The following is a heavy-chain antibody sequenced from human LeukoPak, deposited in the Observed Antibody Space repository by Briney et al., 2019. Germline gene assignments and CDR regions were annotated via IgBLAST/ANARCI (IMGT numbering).Heavy chain of an antibody. J-gene: IGHJ6*03. CDR2: IYYSGST. Sequence: PSETLSLTCTVSGGSISSSSYYWGWIRQPPGKGLEWIGSIYYSGSTYYNPSLKSRVTISVDTSKNQFSLKLSSVTAADTAVYYCARAVLDPYYYYYMDVWGKGTTVTISS. D-gene: IGHD2-8*01. V-gene: IGHV4-39*01. CDR3: ARAVLDPYYYYYMDV. CDR1: GGSISSSSYY.